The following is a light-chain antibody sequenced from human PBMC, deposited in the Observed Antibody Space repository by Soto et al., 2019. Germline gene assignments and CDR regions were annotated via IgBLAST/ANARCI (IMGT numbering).Light chain of an antibody. CDR3: QSYDTRLSGYV. CDR1: ISNIGAGYD. V-gene: IGLV1-40*01. CDR2: DNN. J-gene: IGLJ1*01. Sequence: QSLLTQSPSVSGAPGQRVTLSCTGSISNIGAGYDVHWYQQLPGAAPKLLIYDNNNRPSGVPDRFSGSKSGASASLAITGLQAEDEADYYCQSYDTRLSGYVYGTGTKVNVL.